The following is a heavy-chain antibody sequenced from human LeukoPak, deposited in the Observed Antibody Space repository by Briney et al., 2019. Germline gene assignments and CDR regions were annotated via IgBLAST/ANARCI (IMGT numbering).Heavy chain of an antibody. CDR3: AKGPKQLLVRRSVWSYMDV. D-gene: IGHD5/OR15-5a*01. V-gene: IGHV3-30*04. CDR1: GFTFSSYA. CDR2: ISYDGSNK. J-gene: IGHJ6*03. Sequence: PGGSLRLSCAASGFTFSSYAMHWVRQAPGKGLEWVAVISYDGSNKYYADSVKGRFTISRDISKNTLYLQMNSLRAEDTAVYYCAKGPKQLLVRRSVWSYMDVWGKGTTVTIS.